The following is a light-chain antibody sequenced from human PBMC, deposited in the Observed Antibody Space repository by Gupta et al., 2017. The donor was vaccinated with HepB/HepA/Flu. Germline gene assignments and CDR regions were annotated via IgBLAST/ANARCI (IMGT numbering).Light chain of an antibody. CDR2: GSS. CDR3: QQYNDWPRT. J-gene: IGKJ1*01. V-gene: IGKV3-15*01. CDR1: QTVGRN. Sequence: DTVMTQFPATLSVSPGESATLSCRASQTVGRNLAWYQHKSGQAPVLLIYGSSTRVTGVPDRFSGSGSQTEFTLTISSLQSEDLAIYNCQQYNDWPRTFGQGTRVEIE.